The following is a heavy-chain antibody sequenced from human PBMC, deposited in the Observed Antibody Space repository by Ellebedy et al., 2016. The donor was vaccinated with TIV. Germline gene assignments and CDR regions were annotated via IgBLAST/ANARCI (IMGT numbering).Heavy chain of an antibody. CDR1: GFTYENYA. V-gene: IGHV3-9*03. CDR2: ISWNSDTI. Sequence: GGSLRLSCEASGFTYENYAMHWVRQAPGKGLEWVSGISWNSDTIGYVDSVKDRFSISRDNAKNSLYLQMDSLRAEDMALYYCVKDTSGWYGSKAFDFWGQGTTVNVSS. J-gene: IGHJ3*01. D-gene: IGHD6-19*01. CDR3: VKDTSGWYGSKAFDF.